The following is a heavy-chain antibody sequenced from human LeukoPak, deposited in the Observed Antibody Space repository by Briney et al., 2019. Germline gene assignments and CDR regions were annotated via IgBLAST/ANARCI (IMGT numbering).Heavy chain of an antibody. V-gene: IGHV3-23*01. D-gene: IGHD1-26*01. CDR1: GFTFSSYA. J-gene: IGHJ6*03. CDR3: ASLLTPEGGYCMDV. CDR2: ISGSGGST. Sequence: PGGSLRLSCAASGFTFSSYAMSWVRQAPGKGLEWVSAISGSGGSTYYADSVKGRFTISRDNSKNTLYLQMNSLRAEDTAVYYCASLLTPEGGYCMDVWGEGATATV.